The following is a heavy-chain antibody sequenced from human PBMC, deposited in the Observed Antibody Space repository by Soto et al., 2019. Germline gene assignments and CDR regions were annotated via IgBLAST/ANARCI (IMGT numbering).Heavy chain of an antibody. CDR3: AFAYCGGDCYGIINAFDI. J-gene: IGHJ3*02. D-gene: IGHD2-21*01. Sequence: AYCKASAYTFTSYDINWARQANEQGLEWMGWMNPNSGNTGYAQKFQGRVTMTRNTSISTAYMELSSLRSEDTAVYYCAFAYCGGDCYGIINAFDIWGQGTMVTVSS. V-gene: IGHV1-8*01. CDR1: AYTFTSYD. CDR2: MNPNSGNT.